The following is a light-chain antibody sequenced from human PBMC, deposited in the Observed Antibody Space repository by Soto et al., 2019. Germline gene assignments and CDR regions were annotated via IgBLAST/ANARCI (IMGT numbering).Light chain of an antibody. Sequence: DIQMTQSPSSLSASVGDTVTTTCRASQHITNDCAWYQQKAGRAPKCLILLASRLQTGVPSRFSGSGSRTEFTLTISSLQPEDFATYYCLHHNGYPPVFGQGTKVEIK. J-gene: IGKJ2*01. CDR3: LHHNGYPPV. V-gene: IGKV1-17*01. CDR1: QHITND. CDR2: LAS.